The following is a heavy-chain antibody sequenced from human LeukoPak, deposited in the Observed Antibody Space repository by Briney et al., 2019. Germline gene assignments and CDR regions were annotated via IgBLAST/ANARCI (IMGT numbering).Heavy chain of an antibody. CDR2: IWYDGSNK. CDR3: AKDYGSGPPYYFDY. J-gene: IGHJ4*02. V-gene: IGHV3-33*06. D-gene: IGHD6-19*01. Sequence: SGGSLRLSCAASGFTFSRSGMHWVHQAPGKGLEWVAVIWYDGSNKYYADSVKGRFTISRDNSKNTLYLQMNSLRAEDTAVYYCAKDYGSGPPYYFDYWGQGTRVTVSS. CDR1: GFTFSRSG.